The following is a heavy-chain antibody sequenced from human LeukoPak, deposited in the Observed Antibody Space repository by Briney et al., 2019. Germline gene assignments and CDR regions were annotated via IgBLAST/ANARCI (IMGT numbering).Heavy chain of an antibody. J-gene: IGHJ4*02. CDR3: APGSYSVVDY. D-gene: IGHD1-26*01. CDR2: ICGSGGST. Sequence: GGSLRLSCAASGFTFSSSAMNWVRQAPGQGLEWVSAICGSGGSTYYADSVQGRFTISRDNSKDTLYLQVSSLRAEDTAVYYCAPGSYSVVDYWGQGTLVTVSS. V-gene: IGHV3-23*01. CDR1: GFTFSSSA.